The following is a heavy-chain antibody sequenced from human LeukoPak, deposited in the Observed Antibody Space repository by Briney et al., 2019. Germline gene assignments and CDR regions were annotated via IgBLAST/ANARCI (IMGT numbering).Heavy chain of an antibody. CDR3: AREYSGYDSHFDY. Sequence: GESLKISCKGSGYSFTKHWIAWVRQMPGKGLEWMGIIYPGDSDTRYSPSFQGQVTISADKSISTAYLQWRTLKASDTAMYYCAREYSGYDSHFDYWGQGTLVTVSS. CDR1: GYSFTKHW. CDR2: IYPGDSDT. V-gene: IGHV5-51*01. D-gene: IGHD5-12*01. J-gene: IGHJ4*02.